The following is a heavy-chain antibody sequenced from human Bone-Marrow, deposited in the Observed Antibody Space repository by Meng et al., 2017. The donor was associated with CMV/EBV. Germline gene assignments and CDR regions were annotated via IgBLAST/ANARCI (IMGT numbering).Heavy chain of an antibody. D-gene: IGHD2-2*01. CDR2: INWNGGST. V-gene: IGHV3-20*04. CDR3: AKDHRFVPAYYFDS. CDR1: GFTFDDYG. Sequence: GGSLRLSCAASGFTFDDYGMSWVRQAPGKGLEWVSGINWNGGSTGYADSVKGRFTISRDNAKNSLYLQMNSLRAEDTALYYCAKDHRFVPAYYFDSWGQGTLVTVSS. J-gene: IGHJ4*02.